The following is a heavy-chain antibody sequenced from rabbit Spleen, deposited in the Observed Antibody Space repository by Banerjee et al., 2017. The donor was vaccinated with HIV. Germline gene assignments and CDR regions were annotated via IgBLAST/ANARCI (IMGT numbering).Heavy chain of an antibody. J-gene: IGHJ4*01. V-gene: IGHV1S45*01. D-gene: IGHD2-1*01. CDR3: ARGSATMTLVITGYYLSL. Sequence: EQLEESGGGLVKPEGSLTLTCKASEFSFSDRDVMCWVRQAPGKGLEWIACINTATGKSVYASWAKGRFTCSKTSSTTVTLQMTRLTAADTATYFCARGSATMTLVITGYYLSLWGPGTLVTVS. CDR1: EFSFSDRDV. CDR2: INTATGKS.